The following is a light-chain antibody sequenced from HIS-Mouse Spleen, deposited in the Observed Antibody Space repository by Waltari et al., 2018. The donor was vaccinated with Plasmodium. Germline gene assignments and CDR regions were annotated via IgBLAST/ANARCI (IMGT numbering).Light chain of an antibody. Sequence: SYELTQPPSVSVSPGQPASITCPGDNSGAKYACWYQQKPGQSPVLVIYQDSKRPSGIPERFSGSNSGNTATLTISGTQAMDEADYYCQAWDSSTDYVFGTGTKVTVL. V-gene: IGLV3-1*01. CDR2: QDS. J-gene: IGLJ1*01. CDR3: QAWDSSTDYV. CDR1: NSGAKY.